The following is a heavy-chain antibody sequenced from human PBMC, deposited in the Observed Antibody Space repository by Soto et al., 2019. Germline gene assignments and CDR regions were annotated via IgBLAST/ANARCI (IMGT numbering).Heavy chain of an antibody. D-gene: IGHD1-26*01. Sequence: QVQLVQSGAEVKKPGASVKVSCKASGYTFTSYAMHWVRQAPGQRLEWMGWINAGNGNTKYSQKFQGRVTITRDTSASKAYMELSGLRAEDTAVYYCARDPAVPMRELLDPLDYWGQGTLVTVSS. CDR2: INAGNGNT. CDR1: GYTFTSYA. V-gene: IGHV1-3*01. J-gene: IGHJ4*02. CDR3: ARDPAVPMRELLDPLDY.